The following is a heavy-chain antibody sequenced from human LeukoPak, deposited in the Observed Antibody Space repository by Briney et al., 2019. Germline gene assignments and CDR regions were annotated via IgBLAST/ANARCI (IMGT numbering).Heavy chain of an antibody. D-gene: IGHD2/OR15-2a*01. CDR3: ARVGYYDKLWYYYGMDV. V-gene: IGHV3-74*01. Sequence: GGSLRLSCAASGFTFSSYWMHWVRQAPGKGLVWVSRINSDGSSTSYADSVKGRFTISRDNAKSTLYLQMNSLRAEDTAVYYCARVGYYDKLWYYYGMDVWGQGTTVTVSS. CDR1: GFTFSSYW. CDR2: INSDGSST. J-gene: IGHJ6*02.